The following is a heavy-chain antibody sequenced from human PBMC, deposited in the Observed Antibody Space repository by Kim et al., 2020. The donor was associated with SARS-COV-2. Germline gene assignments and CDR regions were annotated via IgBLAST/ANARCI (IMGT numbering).Heavy chain of an antibody. J-gene: IGHJ6*02. V-gene: IGHV4-34*01. CDR1: GGSFSGYY. D-gene: IGHD2-15*01. CDR2: INHSGST. Sequence: SETLSLTCAVYGGSFSGYYWSWIRQPPGKGLEWIGEINHSGSTNYNPSLKSRVTISVDTSKNQFSLKLSSVTAADTAVYYCARVKTGLLVYYYYYGMDVCGQGTTVTVSS. CDR3: ARVKTGLLVYYYYYGMDV.